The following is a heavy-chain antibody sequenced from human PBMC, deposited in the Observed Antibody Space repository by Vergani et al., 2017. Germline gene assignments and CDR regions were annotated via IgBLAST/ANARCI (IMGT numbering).Heavy chain of an antibody. V-gene: IGHV1-46*03. CDR1: GYTFTSYY. CDR3: GRPHGDILPPDPRRLDY. CDR2: INPSGGST. Sequence: QVQLVQSGAEVKKPGASVKVSCKASGYTFTSYYMHWVRQAPGQGLEWMGIINPSGGSTTYAQQFQGRLTMTRDTSTSTVYMDLSNLRSEATAVYYWGRPHGDILPPDPRRLDYWGQGTLVSVSS. J-gene: IGHJ4*02.